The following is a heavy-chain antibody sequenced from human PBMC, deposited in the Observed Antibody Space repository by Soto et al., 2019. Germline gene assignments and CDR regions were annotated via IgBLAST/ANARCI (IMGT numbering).Heavy chain of an antibody. CDR1: GFTFSSYG. CDR2: ISYDGSNK. D-gene: IGHD3-3*01. V-gene: IGHV3-30*18. Sequence: GGSLRLSCAASGFTFSSYGMHWVRQAPGKGLEWVAVISYDGSNKYYADSVKGRSTISRDNSKNTLYLQMNSLRAEDTAVYYCAKDLRFLEWLPGSLEAGMDVWGHGTTVTVSS. CDR3: AKDLRFLEWLPGSLEAGMDV. J-gene: IGHJ6*02.